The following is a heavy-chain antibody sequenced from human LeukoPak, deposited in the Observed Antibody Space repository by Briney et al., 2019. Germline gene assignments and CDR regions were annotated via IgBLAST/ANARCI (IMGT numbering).Heavy chain of an antibody. CDR3: ARDQGLRCSAGTCCSVN. CDR2: ISTYDGDT. CDR1: GYTFTKYG. D-gene: IGHD2-15*01. V-gene: IGHV1-18*01. J-gene: IGHJ4*02. Sequence: ASVKVSCKASGYTFTKYGITWVRQAPGQGLEWMGWISTYDGDTNYAQRLQGRVTMTRDTSTSTAYMELRSLRSDDTGVYYCARDQGLRCSAGTCCSVNWGLGTLVAVSS.